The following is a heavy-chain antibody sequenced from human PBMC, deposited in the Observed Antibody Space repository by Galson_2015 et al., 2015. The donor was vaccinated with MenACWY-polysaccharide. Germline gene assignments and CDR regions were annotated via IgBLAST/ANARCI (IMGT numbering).Heavy chain of an antibody. CDR2: ISWNRAST. CDR3: AKDILRAQYCSGGRCYPEGAFHI. D-gene: IGHD2-15*01. V-gene: IGHV3-9*01. Sequence: SLRLSCAASGFTFDDYAMHWVRQAPGKGLEWVSGISWNRASTGYADSAKGRFTISRDNAKNSLYLQMNSLRVEDTALYYCAKDILRAQYCSGGRCYPEGAFHIWGQGTMVTVSS. CDR1: GFTFDDYA. J-gene: IGHJ3*02.